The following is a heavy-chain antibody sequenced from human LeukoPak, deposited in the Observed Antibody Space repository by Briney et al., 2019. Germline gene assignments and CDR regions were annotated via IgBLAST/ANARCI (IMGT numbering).Heavy chain of an antibody. J-gene: IGHJ4*02. V-gene: IGHV4-39*01. Sequence: PSETLSLTCTVSGGSISSSSYYWGWIRQPPGKGLEWIGSIYYSGSTYYNPSLKSRVTISVDTSKNQFSLKLSSVTAADTAVYYCARLLSLEIRVDYWGQGTLVTVSS. CDR3: ARLLSLEIRVDY. CDR2: IYYSGST. D-gene: IGHD3-10*01. CDR1: GGSISSSSYY.